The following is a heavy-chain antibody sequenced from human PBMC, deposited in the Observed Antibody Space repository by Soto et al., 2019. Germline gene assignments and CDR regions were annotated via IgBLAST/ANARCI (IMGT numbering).Heavy chain of an antibody. J-gene: IGHJ5*02. CDR3: ARQRVLSTHIFITSFDP. CDR2: VYYTETT. D-gene: IGHD3-3*02. Sequence: SETLSLTCSLSGGSINSSDHFWGWIRQTPGKGLEWIGSVYYTETTYYNPSLKSPVTISVETSRNTFSLKVNSVTAADTGIYYCARQRVLSTHIFITSFDPWGQGTLVTVSS. CDR1: GGSINSSDHF. V-gene: IGHV4-39*01.